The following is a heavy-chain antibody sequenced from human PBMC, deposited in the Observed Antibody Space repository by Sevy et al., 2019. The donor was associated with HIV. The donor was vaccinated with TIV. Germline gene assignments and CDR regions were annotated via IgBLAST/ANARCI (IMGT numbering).Heavy chain of an antibody. Sequence: GGSPILSCAASGFTFRTYSMYWVRQAPVKGLEWVALISFDGNYTKYADSVKGRFTISRDNSNNRLDLQMSSLRVEDTAVYYCARDPNQDAFDIWGQGTVVTVSS. D-gene: IGHD2-2*01. CDR3: ARDPNQDAFDI. V-gene: IGHV3-30-3*01. CDR2: ISFDGNYT. J-gene: IGHJ3*02. CDR1: GFTFRTYS.